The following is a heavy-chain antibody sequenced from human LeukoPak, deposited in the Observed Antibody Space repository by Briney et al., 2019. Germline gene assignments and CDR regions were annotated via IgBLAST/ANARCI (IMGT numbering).Heavy chain of an antibody. D-gene: IGHD2-2*01. J-gene: IGHJ4*02. CDR1: GFTFSDYE. CDR2: ISSSGGII. V-gene: IGHV3-48*03. CDR3: ARDGRYCSTTSCPLAAFDY. Sequence: GGSLRLSCAASGFTFSDYEMNWVRQAPGKGLEWVSYISSSGGIIYYADSVKGRFTISRDNAKNSLSLQMNSLRAEDTAVYYCARDGRYCSTTSCPLAAFDYWGQGTLVTVSS.